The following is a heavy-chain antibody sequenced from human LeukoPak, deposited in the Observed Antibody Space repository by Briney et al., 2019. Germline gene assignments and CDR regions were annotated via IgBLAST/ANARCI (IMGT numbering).Heavy chain of an antibody. V-gene: IGHV1-2*02. CDR2: INPNSGGT. CDR3: ARDLYDILTGSKVDY. CDR1: GYTFSGYY. D-gene: IGHD3-9*01. Sequence: GASVKVSCKASGYTFSGYYIHWVRQAPGQGLEWMGWINPNSGGTDYAQKFQGRVTMTRDTSISTAYMELSRLRSDDTAVYYCARDLYDILTGSKVDYWGQGTLVTVSS. J-gene: IGHJ4*02.